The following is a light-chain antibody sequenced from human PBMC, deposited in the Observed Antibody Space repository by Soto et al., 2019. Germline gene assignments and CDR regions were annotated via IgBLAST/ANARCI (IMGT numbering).Light chain of an antibody. CDR1: QTVSSF. V-gene: IGKV3-11*01. Sequence: VLTQSPATLSLSPGERATLSCRASQTVSSFLAWYQQKPGQAPRLLIHDSSDRATGIPARFSGCGSGTDFTLTISSLEPEDVAVYYCQQRSNWPLTFGGGTRVEI. CDR3: QQRSNWPLT. J-gene: IGKJ4*01. CDR2: DSS.